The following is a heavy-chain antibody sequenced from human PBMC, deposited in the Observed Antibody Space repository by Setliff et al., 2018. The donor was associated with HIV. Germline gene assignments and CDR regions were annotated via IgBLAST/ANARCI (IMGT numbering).Heavy chain of an antibody. D-gene: IGHD3-10*01. CDR2: VSPIGET. CDR1: GESSNNDA. Sequence: SETLSLTCAVFGESSNNDAWTWIRQPPGKGLEWIREVSPIGETTYSQSLKDRVTISIDTSKHHFSLKMNSVTVADTAVYYCARVIRGVYFYDGTGYYYFDDWGQGALVTVSS. CDR3: ARVIRGVYFYDGTGYYYFDD. J-gene: IGHJ4*02. V-gene: IGHV4-34*01.